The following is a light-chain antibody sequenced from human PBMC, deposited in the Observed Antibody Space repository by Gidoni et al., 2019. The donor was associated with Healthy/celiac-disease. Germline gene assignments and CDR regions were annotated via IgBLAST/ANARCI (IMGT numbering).Light chain of an antibody. CDR3: SSYTSSSLEV. CDR1: SGDVGGYND. Sequence: QSALTQPASVSGSPGQSITISCTGTSGDVGGYNDVSWYQQHPGKAPTLMIYDVSNRPSGVSNRFSGSKSGNTASLTISALQAEDDADYYCSSYTSSSLEVFGGGTKLTVL. CDR2: DVS. V-gene: IGLV2-14*01. J-gene: IGLJ2*01.